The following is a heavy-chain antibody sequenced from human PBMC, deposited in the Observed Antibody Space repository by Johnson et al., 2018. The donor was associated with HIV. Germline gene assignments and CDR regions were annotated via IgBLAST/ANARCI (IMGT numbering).Heavy chain of an antibody. V-gene: IGHV3-64*07. CDR2: IASLGDNT. CDR1: GFTFSRHP. D-gene: IGHD5-18*01. J-gene: IGHJ3*01. Sequence: EVQLVESGGGVVQPGESLRLSCAPSGFTFSRHPMHWVRQAPGKGLEHVATIASLGDNTYYADSVKGRFTISRDNFKNMLYLQMGSLRPDDTAVYYCARRRDTLNIWQESFDVWGQGTVVTVSS. CDR3: ARRRDTLNIWQESFDV.